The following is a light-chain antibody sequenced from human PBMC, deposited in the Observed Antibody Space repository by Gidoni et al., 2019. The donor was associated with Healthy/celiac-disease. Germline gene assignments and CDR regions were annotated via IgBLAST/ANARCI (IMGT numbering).Light chain of an antibody. V-gene: IGLV4-69*01. CDR2: LNSDG. Sequence: QLVLTQSPSASASLGASVKLTCTLSSGHSSYAIAWHQQQPEKGPRYLMKLNSDGSGAECYLTISSLQSEDEADYYCQTWGTGFWVFGGGTKLTVL. CDR3: QTWGTGFWV. CDR1: SGHSSYA. J-gene: IGLJ3*02.